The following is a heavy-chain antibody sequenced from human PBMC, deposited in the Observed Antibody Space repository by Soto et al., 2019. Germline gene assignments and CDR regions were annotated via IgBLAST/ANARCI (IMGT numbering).Heavy chain of an antibody. V-gene: IGHV3-30-3*01. J-gene: IGHJ4*02. D-gene: IGHD3-22*01. Sequence: GGSLRLSCAASGFTFSSYAMHWVRQAPGKGLEWVAVISYDGSNKYYADSVKGRFTISRDNSKNTLYLQMNSLRAEDTAVYYCARGKGDSSGYYMDYWGQGTLVTVSS. CDR1: GFTFSSYA. CDR3: ARGKGDSSGYYMDY. CDR2: ISYDGSNK.